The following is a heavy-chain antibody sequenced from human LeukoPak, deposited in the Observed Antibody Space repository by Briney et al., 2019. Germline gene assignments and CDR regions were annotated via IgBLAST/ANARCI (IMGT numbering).Heavy chain of an antibody. CDR2: ISWDSRSA. CDR3: ARDSQDCSASTCYFDY. D-gene: IGHD2-15*01. Sequence: GGSLRLSCAASGFTFDDYAMHWVRHSPGKGLQWVSFISWDSRSAYYADSVKGRFTISRDNNKKSVFLQMNRLSAEDTAFYYCARDSQDCSASTCYFDYWGQGTLATVSA. CDR1: GFTFDDYA. J-gene: IGHJ4*02. V-gene: IGHV3-43D*03.